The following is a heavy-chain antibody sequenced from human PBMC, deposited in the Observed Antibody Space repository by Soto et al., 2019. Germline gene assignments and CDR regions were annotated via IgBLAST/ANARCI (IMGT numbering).Heavy chain of an antibody. V-gene: IGHV3-23*01. CDR2: ISGGGSDT. CDR3: AKDDNLEWFFPLDA. Sequence: EVHLLESGGGLVQPGGSLRLSCSASGFTFRSYAMSWVRQAPGKGLEWVSGISGGGSDTYYSDSVRGRFTISRDNSKNTLYLQMNSLRVEDSAVYFCAKDDNLEWFFPLDAWGQGTLVTVSS. J-gene: IGHJ5*02. CDR1: GFTFRSYA. D-gene: IGHD3-3*01.